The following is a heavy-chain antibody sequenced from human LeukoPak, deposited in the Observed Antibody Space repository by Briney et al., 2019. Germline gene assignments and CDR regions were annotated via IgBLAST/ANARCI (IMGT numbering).Heavy chain of an antibody. CDR3: AKDRYSSSWSPMGDY. CDR2: IHYDGSNK. Sequence: LGGSLRLSCAASGFTFGSYAMHWVRQAPGQGLEWVAFIHYDGSNKYYADSVKGRFTISRDNSKNTLYLQMNSLRAEDTAVYYCAKDRYSSSWSPMGDYWGQGTLVTVSS. J-gene: IGHJ4*02. CDR1: GFTFGSYA. D-gene: IGHD6-13*01. V-gene: IGHV3-30*02.